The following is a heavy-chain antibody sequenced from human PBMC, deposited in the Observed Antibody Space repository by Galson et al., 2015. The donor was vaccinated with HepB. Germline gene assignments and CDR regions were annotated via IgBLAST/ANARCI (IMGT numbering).Heavy chain of an antibody. CDR2: MSYDGSKK. Sequence: SLRLSCAASGFTFSSYAMHWVRQAPGKGLAWVAVMSYDGSKKYYADSVKGRFTISRDNSKNTVYLQMNSLRTEDTAVYYCARGVKRGGYDIGYYYYMDVWGKGTTVTVSS. V-gene: IGHV3-30-3*01. D-gene: IGHD5-12*01. J-gene: IGHJ6*03. CDR3: ARGVKRGGYDIGYYYYMDV. CDR1: GFTFSSYA.